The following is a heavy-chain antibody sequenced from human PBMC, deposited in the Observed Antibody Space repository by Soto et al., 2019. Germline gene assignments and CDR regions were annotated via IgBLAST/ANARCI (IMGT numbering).Heavy chain of an antibody. J-gene: IGHJ4*02. CDR3: ARGRSRYCSSTSCYVGFDY. D-gene: IGHD2-2*01. V-gene: IGHV1-46*03. CDR2: INPSGGST. CDR1: GYTFTSYY. Sequence: GASVKVSCKASGYTFTSYYMHWVRQAPGQGLEWMGIINPSGGSTSYAQKFQGRVTMTRDTSTSTVYMELSSLRSEDTAVYYCARGRSRYCSSTSCYVGFDYWGQGTLITVSS.